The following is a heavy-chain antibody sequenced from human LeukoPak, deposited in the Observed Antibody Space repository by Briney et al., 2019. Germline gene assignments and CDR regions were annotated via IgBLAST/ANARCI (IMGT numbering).Heavy chain of an antibody. Sequence: PGGSLRLSCAASGFTFSSYSMNWVRQAPGKGLEWVSSISSSSSYIYYADSVKGRFTISRDNAKNSLYLQVNSLRAEDTAVYYCARVRYSSGASSYWGQGTLVTVSS. V-gene: IGHV3-21*01. CDR3: ARVRYSSGASSY. J-gene: IGHJ4*02. D-gene: IGHD6-19*01. CDR2: ISSSSSYI. CDR1: GFTFSSYS.